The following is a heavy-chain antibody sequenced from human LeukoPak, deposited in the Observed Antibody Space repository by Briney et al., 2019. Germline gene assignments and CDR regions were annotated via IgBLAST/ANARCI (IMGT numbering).Heavy chain of an antibody. CDR2: IYSGGST. CDR3: ARSPTKSWFDP. CDR1: GFTFSSYA. Sequence: GGSLRLSCAASGFTFSSYAMSWVRQAPGKGLEWVSVIYSGGSTYYADSVKGRFTISRDNSKNTLYLQMNSLRAEDTAVYYCARSPTKSWFDPWGQGTLVTVSS. J-gene: IGHJ5*02. V-gene: IGHV3-66*01. D-gene: IGHD5-12*01.